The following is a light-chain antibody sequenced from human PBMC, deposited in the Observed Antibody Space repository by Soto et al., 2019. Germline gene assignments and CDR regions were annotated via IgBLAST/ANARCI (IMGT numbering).Light chain of an antibody. CDR2: NNN. V-gene: IGLV1-44*01. CDR1: SSNIGTNA. J-gene: IGLJ1*01. CDR3: AAWDDSMNGYV. Sequence: QSVLTQPPSASWTPGQSVTISCSGGSSNIGTNAVNWYQQLPGTAPKLLIYNNNQRPSGVPDRFSGSKSGTSASLAISGLQSEDEADYYCAAWDDSMNGYVFGTGTKVTVL.